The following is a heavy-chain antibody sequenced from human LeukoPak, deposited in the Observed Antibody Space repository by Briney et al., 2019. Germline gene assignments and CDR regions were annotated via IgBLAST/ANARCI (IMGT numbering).Heavy chain of an antibody. D-gene: IGHD6-19*01. Sequence: SETLSLTCTVSGGSISSYYWSWIRQPPGKGLEWIGYIYYSGSTNYNPSLKSRVTISVDTSKNQFSLKLSSVTAADTAVYYCARQLYSSGWYSIDYWGQGTLVTVSS. CDR1: GGSISSYY. CDR2: IYYSGST. V-gene: IGHV4-59*08. CDR3: ARQLYSSGWYSIDY. J-gene: IGHJ4*02.